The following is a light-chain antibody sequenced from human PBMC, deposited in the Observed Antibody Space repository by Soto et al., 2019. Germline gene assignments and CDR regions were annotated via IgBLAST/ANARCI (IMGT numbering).Light chain of an antibody. CDR1: QSINGW. Sequence: DIQMTQSPSTLSASVGDRVNITCRASQSINGWLAWYQQKPGKAPKLLISRASDLQTEVPSRFSGSGSGTEFTLTISCLQTDDFATYYCQQYNSFFFTFRPGTKVDVK. CDR2: RAS. CDR3: QQYNSFFFT. J-gene: IGKJ3*01. V-gene: IGKV1-5*03.